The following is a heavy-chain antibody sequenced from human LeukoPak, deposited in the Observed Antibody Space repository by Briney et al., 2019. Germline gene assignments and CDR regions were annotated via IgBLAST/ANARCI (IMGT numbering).Heavy chain of an antibody. D-gene: IGHD6-19*01. CDR3: AKPLDAVAAPGDAFDI. CDR1: GFTFNSYA. Sequence: GGSLRLSCAASGFTFNSYAMAWVRQAPEKGLEWVSSITDSGVNTYYADSVKGRFTISRDNSKNTLYLQMNSLRAEDTAVYYCAKPLDAVAAPGDAFDIWGQGTMVTVSS. CDR2: ITDSGVNT. J-gene: IGHJ3*02. V-gene: IGHV3-23*01.